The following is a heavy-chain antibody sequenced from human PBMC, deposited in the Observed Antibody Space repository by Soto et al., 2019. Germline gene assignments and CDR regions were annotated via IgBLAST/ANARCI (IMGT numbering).Heavy chain of an antibody. Sequence: KVSCKASGGTFSSYAISWVRQAPGQGLEWMGGIIPIFGTANYAQKFQGRVTITADESTSTAYMELSSLRSEDTAVYYCARGGADEGCTNGVCYPYYYYYYGMDVWGQGTTVTVSS. V-gene: IGHV1-69*01. CDR2: IIPIFGTA. CDR3: ARGGADEGCTNGVCYPYYYYYYGMDV. CDR1: GGTFSSYA. J-gene: IGHJ6*02. D-gene: IGHD2-8*01.